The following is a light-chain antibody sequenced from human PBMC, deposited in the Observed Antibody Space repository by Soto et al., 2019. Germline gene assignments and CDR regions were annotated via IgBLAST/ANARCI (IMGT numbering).Light chain of an antibody. CDR1: QDISNY. V-gene: IGKV1-33*01. J-gene: IGKJ5*01. CDR3: QQYDNLSIT. CDR2: DAS. Sequence: DIQMTQSPSSLSASVGDRVTITFQASQDISNYLNWYQQKPGKAPKLLIYDASNLETGVPSRFSGSGSGTDFTFTISSPQPEDIATDYCQQYDNLSITFGQGTRLEIK.